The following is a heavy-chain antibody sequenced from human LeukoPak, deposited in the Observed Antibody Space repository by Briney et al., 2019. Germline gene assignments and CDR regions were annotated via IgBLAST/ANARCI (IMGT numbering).Heavy chain of an antibody. CDR2: IYYSGST. D-gene: IGHD3-16*01. Sequence: PSDTLSLTCTVSGGSISSGDYYWSWIRQPPGKGLEWIGYIYYSGSTYYNPSLKSRVTISVDTSKNQFSLKLSSVAAADTAVYYCARGGGLGAYYFDYWGQGTLVTVSS. J-gene: IGHJ4*02. CDR3: ARGGGLGAYYFDY. V-gene: IGHV4-30-4*02. CDR1: GGSISSGDYY.